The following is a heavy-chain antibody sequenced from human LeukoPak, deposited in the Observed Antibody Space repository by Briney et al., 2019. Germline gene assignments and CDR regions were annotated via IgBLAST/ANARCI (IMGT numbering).Heavy chain of an antibody. D-gene: IGHD6-13*01. J-gene: IGHJ2*01. Sequence: GSLRLSCAASGFTFSSYSMHWVRQAPGKGLEWLAVISYDGSNKFYADSVKGRFTVSRGNSKNTLYLQMNSLRAEDTAVYYCVREGVSSSWNNWYFDLWGRGTLVTVSS. CDR3: VREGVSSSWNNWYFDL. V-gene: IGHV3-30*04. CDR1: GFTFSSYS. CDR2: ISYDGSNK.